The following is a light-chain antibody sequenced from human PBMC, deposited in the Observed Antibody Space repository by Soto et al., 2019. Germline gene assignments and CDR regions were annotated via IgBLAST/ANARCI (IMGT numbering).Light chain of an antibody. CDR3: QQYGSPWT. V-gene: IGKV3-20*01. CDR1: QSVSSSY. Sequence: EIVLTQSPGTLSLSPGERATLSCRASQSVSSSYLAWYQQKPGQAPRLLIYGASSRATGIPDRFSGSGSGTDFTLTISRLEPEDCAVYYCQQYGSPWTFGQGTKVESK. J-gene: IGKJ1*01. CDR2: GAS.